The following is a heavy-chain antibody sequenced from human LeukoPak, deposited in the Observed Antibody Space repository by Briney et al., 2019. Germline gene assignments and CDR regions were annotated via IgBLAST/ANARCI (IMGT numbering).Heavy chain of an antibody. Sequence: GASVKDSCKASGYTFTNYVISWVRQALGQGLEWMGWISAYNGNTNYAQKLQGRATMTTETTTSTAYMELRSLRSDDTAVYYCARVTPFSSGWYYWGQGTLVTVSS. V-gene: IGHV1-18*01. D-gene: IGHD6-19*01. CDR2: ISAYNGNT. CDR3: ARVTPFSSGWYY. J-gene: IGHJ4*02. CDR1: GYTFTNYV.